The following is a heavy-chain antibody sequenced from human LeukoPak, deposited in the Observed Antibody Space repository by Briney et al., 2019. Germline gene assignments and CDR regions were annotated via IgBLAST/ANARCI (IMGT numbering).Heavy chain of an antibody. J-gene: IGHJ5*02. CDR2: IYHSGST. CDR3: AREGPTTVTTFNWFDP. D-gene: IGHD4-11*01. CDR1: GGSLNHYY. V-gene: IGHV4-59*01. Sequence: PSETLSLTCTVSGGSLNHYYWSWIRQPPGKGLEWIGYIYHSGSTNYNPSLKSRVTISLDTSRDQFSLKLGSVTAADTAVYYCAREGPTTVTTFNWFDPWGQGTLVTVSS.